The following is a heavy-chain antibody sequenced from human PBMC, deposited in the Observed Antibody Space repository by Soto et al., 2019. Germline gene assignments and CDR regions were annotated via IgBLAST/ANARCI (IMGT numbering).Heavy chain of an antibody. Sequence: PGGSLILSCAASVFTFSTYSIAWVRQTSGRGLEWVSTISGSGGTTYYADSVKGRFTVSRANSRNTLYLQMNSLRAEDTAIYYCAKYAGLRPGVRFNFDHWGQGVLATVSS. J-gene: IGHJ4*02. V-gene: IGHV3-23*01. CDR2: ISGSGGTT. CDR1: VFTFSTYS. D-gene: IGHD7-27*01. CDR3: AKYAGLRPGVRFNFDH.